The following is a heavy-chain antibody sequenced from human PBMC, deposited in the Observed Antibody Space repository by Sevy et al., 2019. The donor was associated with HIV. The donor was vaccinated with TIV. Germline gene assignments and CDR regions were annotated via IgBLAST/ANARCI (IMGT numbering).Heavy chain of an antibody. CDR3: ARSTRGSQQLSRGAFDI. D-gene: IGHD6-13*01. V-gene: IGHV4-39*01. Sequence: SETLSLTCTVSGGSISSSSYYWGWIRQPPGKGLAWIGSIYYSGSTYYNPSLQSRVTISVDTSKNQFSLKLSSVTAADTAVYYCARSTRGSQQLSRGAFDIWGQGTMVTVSS. CDR1: GGSISSSSYY. J-gene: IGHJ3*02. CDR2: IYYSGST.